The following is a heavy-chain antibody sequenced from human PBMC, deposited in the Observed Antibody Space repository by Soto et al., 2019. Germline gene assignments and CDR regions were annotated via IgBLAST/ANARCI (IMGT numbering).Heavy chain of an antibody. J-gene: IGHJ3*02. D-gene: IGHD3-10*01. CDR3: ATRPEGEMVFDI. CDR1: GYTFTSYG. Sequence: ASVKVSCKASGYTFTSYGISWVRQAPGQGLEWMGWISAYNGNTNYAQKLQGRVTMTTDTSTSTAYMELRSLRSDDTAVYYCATRPEGEMVFDIWGQGTMVTVSS. V-gene: IGHV1-18*01. CDR2: ISAYNGNT.